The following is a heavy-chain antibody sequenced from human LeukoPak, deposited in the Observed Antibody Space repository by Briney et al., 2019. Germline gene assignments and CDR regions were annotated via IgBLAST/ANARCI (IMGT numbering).Heavy chain of an antibody. J-gene: IGHJ4*02. CDR3: ARWYSSXXXXXAYFDY. Sequence: SETLSLTCTVSGYSISSGYYWGWIRQPPGKGLEWXGXIYHSGSTYXNPSLKSRVTISVDTSKNQFSLKLSSVTAADTAVYYXARWYSSXXXXXAYFDYWGQGTLVTVSS. CDR2: IYHSGST. CDR1: GYSISSGYY. D-gene: IGHD6-13*01. V-gene: IGHV4-38-2*02.